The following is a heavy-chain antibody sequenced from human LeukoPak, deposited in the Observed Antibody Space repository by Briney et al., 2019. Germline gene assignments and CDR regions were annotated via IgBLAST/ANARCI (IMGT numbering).Heavy chain of an antibody. D-gene: IGHD6-19*01. CDR1: GFTFSSYG. Sequence: PGGSLRLSCAASGFTFSSYGMHWVRQAPGKGLEWVAVISYDGSNKYYADSVKGRFTISRDNSKNTLYLQMNSLRAEDTAVYYCAKIAVAVTFDYWGQGTLVTVSS. CDR3: AKIAVAVTFDY. CDR2: ISYDGSNK. J-gene: IGHJ4*02. V-gene: IGHV3-30*18.